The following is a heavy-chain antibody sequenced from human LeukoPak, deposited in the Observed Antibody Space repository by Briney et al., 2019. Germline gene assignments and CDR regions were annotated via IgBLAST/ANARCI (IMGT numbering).Heavy chain of an antibody. V-gene: IGHV4-59*08. J-gene: IGHJ4*02. Sequence: SETLSLTCTVSGGSISSYYWSWIRQPPGKGLEWIGYIYYSGSTNYNPSLKSRVTISVDTSKNQLSLKLSSVTAADTAVYYCASTEYSSSWPCFDYWGQGTLVTVSS. CDR2: IYYSGST. CDR1: GGSISSYY. D-gene: IGHD6-13*01. CDR3: ASTEYSSSWPCFDY.